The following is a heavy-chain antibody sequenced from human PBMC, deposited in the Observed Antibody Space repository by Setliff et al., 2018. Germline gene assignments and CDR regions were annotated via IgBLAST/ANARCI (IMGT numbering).Heavy chain of an antibody. D-gene: IGHD5-18*01. CDR1: GYTFTSYA. CDR3: ARVASDTAMVHDY. CDR2: INAGNGNT. J-gene: IGHJ4*02. Sequence: ASVKVSCKASGYTFTSYAMHWVRQAPGQRLEWMGWINAGNGNTKYSQKFQGRVTITRGTSASTAYMELSSLRSEDTAVYYCARVASDTAMVHDYWGQGALVTVSS. V-gene: IGHV1-3*01.